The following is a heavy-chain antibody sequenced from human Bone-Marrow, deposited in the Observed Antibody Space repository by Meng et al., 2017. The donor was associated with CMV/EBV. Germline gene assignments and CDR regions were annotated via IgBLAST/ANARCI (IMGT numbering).Heavy chain of an antibody. J-gene: IGHJ6*02. V-gene: IGHV4-59*01. D-gene: IGHD3-3*01. CDR3: AGGSRITIFGVVIMNGMDV. Sequence: GSLRLSCTVSGGSISSYYWSWIRQPPGKGLEWIGYIYYSGSTNYNPSLKSRVTISVDTSKNQFSLKLSSVTAADTAVYYCAGGSRITIFGVVIMNGMDVWGQGTTVTVSS. CDR2: IYYSGST. CDR1: GGSISSYY.